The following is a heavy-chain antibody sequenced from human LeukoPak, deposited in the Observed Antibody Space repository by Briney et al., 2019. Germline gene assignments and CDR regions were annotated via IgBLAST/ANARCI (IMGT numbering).Heavy chain of an antibody. V-gene: IGHV3-7*01. CDR3: ARKLYGDY. D-gene: IGHD2-8*01. CDR2: IKQDGSEK. J-gene: IGHJ4*02. CDR1: GFTFSSNW. Sequence: GGPLRLSCAASGFTFSSNWMSWVRQAPGKGLEWVANIKQDGSEKYYVDSVKGRFTISRDNAKNSLYLQMNSLRAEYTAVYYCARKLYGDYWGQGTLVTVSS.